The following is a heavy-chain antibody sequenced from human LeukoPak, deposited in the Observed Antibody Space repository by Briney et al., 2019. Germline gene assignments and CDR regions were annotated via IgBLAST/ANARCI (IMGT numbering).Heavy chain of an antibody. J-gene: IGHJ4*02. CDR2: ISAYNGST. CDR3: ARPASRYCTNGVCSGFDY. Sequence: ASVKVSCKASGYTFTSYGISWVRQAPGQGLEWMGWISAYNGSTNYAQKLQGRVTMTTDTSTSTAYMELRSLRSDDTAVYYCARPASRYCTNGVCSGFDYWGQGTLVTVSS. D-gene: IGHD2-8*01. V-gene: IGHV1-18*01. CDR1: GYTFTSYG.